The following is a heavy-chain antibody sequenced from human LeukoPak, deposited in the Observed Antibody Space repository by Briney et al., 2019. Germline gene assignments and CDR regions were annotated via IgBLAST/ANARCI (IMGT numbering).Heavy chain of an antibody. J-gene: IGHJ6*03. CDR2: ISAYNGNT. CDR3: ARDGHSYYDFWSGYFPGSEYYYYYMDV. Sequence: ASVKVSCKASGYTFTGYGISWVRQAPGQGLEWMGWISAYNGNTNYAQKLQGRVTMTTDTSTSTAYMELRSLRSDDTAVYYCARDGHSYYDFWSGYFPGSEYYYYYMDVWGKGTTVTVSS. CDR1: GYTFTGYG. V-gene: IGHV1-18*01. D-gene: IGHD3-3*01.